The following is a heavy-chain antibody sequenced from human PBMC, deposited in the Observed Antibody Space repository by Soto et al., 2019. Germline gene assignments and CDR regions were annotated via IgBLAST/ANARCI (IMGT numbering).Heavy chain of an antibody. CDR2: INSDGSST. V-gene: IGHV3-74*01. J-gene: IGHJ4*02. D-gene: IGHD4-17*01. Sequence: HPGGSLRLSCAASGFTFSSYWMHWVRQAPGKGLVWVSRINSDGSSTSYADSVKGRFTISRDNAKNTLYLQMNSLRAEDTAVYYCARVPPTLRLYDYWGQGTLVTVSS. CDR1: GFTFSSYW. CDR3: ARVPPTLRLYDY.